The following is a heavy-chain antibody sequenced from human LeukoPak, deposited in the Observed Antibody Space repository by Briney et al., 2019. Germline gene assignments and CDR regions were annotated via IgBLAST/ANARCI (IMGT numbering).Heavy chain of an antibody. CDR3: ARVGSSSWSNGYDY. CDR1: GGTFSSYA. Sequence: VASVKVSCKASGGTFSSYAISWVRQAPGQGLGWMGVIIPIFGTANYAQKFQGRVTITTDESTSTAYMELSSLRSEDTAVYYCARVGSSSWSNGYDYWGQGTLVTVSS. J-gene: IGHJ4*02. D-gene: IGHD6-13*01. V-gene: IGHV1-69*05. CDR2: IIPIFGTA.